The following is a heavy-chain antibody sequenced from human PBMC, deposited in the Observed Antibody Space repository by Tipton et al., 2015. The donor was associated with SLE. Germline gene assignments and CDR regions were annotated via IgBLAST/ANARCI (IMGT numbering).Heavy chain of an antibody. V-gene: IGHV4-4*07. D-gene: IGHD4-17*01. J-gene: IGHJ2*01. Sequence: TLSLTCTVSGGSISFDYWSWIRQSAGGGLEWIGRIYSSGGRDYNPSLRSRVTMSIDASQNRVSLRLKSVSAADTAVYYCARGSDGEYVRYFDVWGPGTLVTVSS. CDR1: GGSISFDY. CDR2: IYSSGGR. CDR3: ARGSDGEYVRYFDV.